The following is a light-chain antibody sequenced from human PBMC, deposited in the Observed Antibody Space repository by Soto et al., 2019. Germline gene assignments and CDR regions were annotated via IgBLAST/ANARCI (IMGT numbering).Light chain of an antibody. Sequence: QSALTQPPSASGSPGQSVTISCTGTSSDIGGYDYVSWYQQHPDKAPKLMTYEVTKRPSGVPDRFSGSKSGNTASLTISGLQAEDEADYYCSSYAGSKNVVFGGGTKVTVL. CDR2: EVT. J-gene: IGLJ2*01. CDR1: SSDIGGYDY. CDR3: SSYAGSKNVV. V-gene: IGLV2-8*01.